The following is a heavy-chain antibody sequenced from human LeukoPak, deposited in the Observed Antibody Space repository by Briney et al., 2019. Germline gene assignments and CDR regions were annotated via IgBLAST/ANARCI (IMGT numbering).Heavy chain of an antibody. CDR3: ARDRGAAAGPGVLDY. CDR1: GGTFSSYA. J-gene: IGHJ4*02. D-gene: IGHD6-13*01. CDR2: IIPIFGTA. Sequence: SVKVSCKASGGTFSSYAISWVRQAPGQGLEWMGGIIPIFGTANYAQKFQGRVTITADESTSTAYMELSSLRSEDTAVYYCARDRGAAAGPGVLDYWGQGTPVTVSS. V-gene: IGHV1-69*01.